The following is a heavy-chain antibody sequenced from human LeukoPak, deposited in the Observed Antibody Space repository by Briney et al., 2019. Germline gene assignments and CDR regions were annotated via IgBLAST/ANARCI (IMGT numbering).Heavy chain of an antibody. CDR3: ARRGSSSSAGAFDI. V-gene: IGHV1-46*01. CDR2: INPSGGST. CDR1: GGTFSSYA. D-gene: IGHD6-6*01. Sequence: ASVKVSCKASGGTFSSYAISWVRQAPGQGLEWMGIINPSGGSTSYAQKFQGRVTMTRDMSTSTVYMELSSLRSEDTAVYYCARRGSSSSAGAFDIWGQGTMVTVSS. J-gene: IGHJ3*02.